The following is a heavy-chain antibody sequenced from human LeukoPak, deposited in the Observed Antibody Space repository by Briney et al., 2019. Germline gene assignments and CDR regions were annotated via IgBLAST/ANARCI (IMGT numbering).Heavy chain of an antibody. CDR1: GFTFSSYG. Sequence: GGSLRLSCAASGFTFSSYGMHWVRQAPGKGLEWVAFIRCDGSNKYYADSVKGRFAISRDNSKNTLYLEMNSLRAEDTAVYYCARVGEGAAKDWGQGTLVTVSS. CDR2: IRCDGSNK. D-gene: IGHD1-26*01. J-gene: IGHJ4*02. V-gene: IGHV3-30*02. CDR3: ARVGEGAAKD.